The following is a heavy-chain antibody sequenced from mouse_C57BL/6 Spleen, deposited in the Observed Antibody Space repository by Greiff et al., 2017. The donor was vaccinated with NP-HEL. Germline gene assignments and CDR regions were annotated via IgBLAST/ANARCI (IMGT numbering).Heavy chain of an antibody. J-gene: IGHJ3*01. V-gene: IGHV1-61*01. CDR3: AREGVSWVSHFAY. D-gene: IGHD1-1*01. Sequence: VQLQQPGAELVRPGSSVKLSCKASGYTFTSYWMDWVKQRPGQGLEWIGNIYPSASETHYNQKFKDKATLTVDKSSSTAYMQLSSLTSEDSAVYYCAREGVSWVSHFAYWGQGTLVTVSA. CDR2: IYPSASET. CDR1: GYTFTSYW.